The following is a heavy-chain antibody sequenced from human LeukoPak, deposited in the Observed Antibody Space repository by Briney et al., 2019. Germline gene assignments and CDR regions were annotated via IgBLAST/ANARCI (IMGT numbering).Heavy chain of an antibody. J-gene: IGHJ4*02. CDR3: ARLHGDYFDY. V-gene: IGHV4-38-2*02. Sequence: PSETLSLTCTVSGYSISSGYYWGWIRQPPGKGLEWIGSIYHSGSTYYNPSLKSRVTISVDTSKNQFSLKLSSVTAADTAVYYCARLHGDYFDYWGQGTLVTVSS. CDR1: GYSISSGYY. CDR2: IYHSGST. D-gene: IGHD3-10*01.